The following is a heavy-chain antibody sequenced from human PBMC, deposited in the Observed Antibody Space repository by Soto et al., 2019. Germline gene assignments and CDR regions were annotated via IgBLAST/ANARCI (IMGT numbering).Heavy chain of an antibody. CDR2: IGTAGDT. D-gene: IGHD4-17*01. V-gene: IGHV3-13*01. CDR1: GFTFSSYD. Sequence: GGSLRLSCAASGFTFSSYDMHWVRQATGKGLEWVSAIGTAGDTYYPGSVKGRFTISRENAKNSLYLQMNSLRAEDTAVYYCARAAHSGITVTTYYGMDVWGQGTTVTVSS. CDR3: ARAAHSGITVTTYYGMDV. J-gene: IGHJ6*02.